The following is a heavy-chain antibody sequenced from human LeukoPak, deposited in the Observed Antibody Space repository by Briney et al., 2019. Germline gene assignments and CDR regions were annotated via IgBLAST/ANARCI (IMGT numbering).Heavy chain of an antibody. Sequence: GASVKVSCKASGGTFSSYAVTWVRQAPGQGLEWLGGIIPLFGTPNYARKFQGRVTITTDESTNTAYMELSSLRSEDTAVYYCARMSSSSMPGLGYWGQGTLVTVSS. D-gene: IGHD6-6*01. CDR1: GGTFSSYA. CDR2: IIPLFGTP. CDR3: ARMSSSSMPGLGY. V-gene: IGHV1-69*05. J-gene: IGHJ4*02.